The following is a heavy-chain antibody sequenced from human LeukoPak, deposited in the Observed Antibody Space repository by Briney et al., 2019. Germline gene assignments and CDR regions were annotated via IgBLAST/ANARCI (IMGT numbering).Heavy chain of an antibody. CDR3: AAGDFDY. Sequence: PGGSLRLSCAASGFTFSSYGMHWVRQAPGKGLEWVAVISYDGSNKYYADSVKGRFTISRDNPKNTLYLQMNSLRAEDTAVYYAAAGDFDYWGQGTLVTVSS. D-gene: IGHD6-13*01. CDR2: ISYDGSNK. CDR1: GFTFSSYG. J-gene: IGHJ4*02. V-gene: IGHV3-30*03.